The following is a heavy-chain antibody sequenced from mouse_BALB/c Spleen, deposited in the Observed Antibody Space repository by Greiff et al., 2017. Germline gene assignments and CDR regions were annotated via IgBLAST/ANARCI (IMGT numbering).Heavy chain of an antibody. CDR3: ALHYYGYWYFDV. J-gene: IGHJ1*01. V-gene: IGHV14-3*02. CDR1: GFNIKDTY. D-gene: IGHD1-2*01. Sequence: EVQLQQSGAELVKPGASVKLSCTASGFNIKDTYMHWVKQRPEQGLEWIGRIDPANGNTKYDPKFQGKATITADTSSNTAYLQLSSLTSEDTAVYYCALHYYGYWYFDVWGAGTTVTVSS. CDR2: IDPANGNT.